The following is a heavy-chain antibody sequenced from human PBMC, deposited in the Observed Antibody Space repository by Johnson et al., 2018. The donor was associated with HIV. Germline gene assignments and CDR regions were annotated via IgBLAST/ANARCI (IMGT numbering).Heavy chain of an antibody. CDR1: GFTFRSYA. Sequence: QVQLVESGGGVVQPGKSLRLSCVASGFTFRSYAMHWVRQAPGKGLEWVTLISYDENNKLYADSVKGRFTISRDNSKNTLYLQMNSLRAEDTAVYFCASEGDYYDSNGGDAFDIWGQGTMVTVSS. CDR3: ASEGDYYDSNGGDAFDI. D-gene: IGHD3-22*01. J-gene: IGHJ3*02. CDR2: ISYDENNK. V-gene: IGHV3-30*04.